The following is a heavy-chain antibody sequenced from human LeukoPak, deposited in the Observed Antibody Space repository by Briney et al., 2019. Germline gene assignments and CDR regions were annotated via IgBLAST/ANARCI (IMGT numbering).Heavy chain of an antibody. V-gene: IGHV3-21*01. CDR1: GFTFSSYS. CDR3: AREEDSSWYYFDY. CDR2: ISSSSSYI. D-gene: IGHD6-13*01. Sequence: GGPLSLSCAASGFTFSSYSMNWVGQAQGKGLEWFSSISSSSSYIYYADSVKGRFTISRDNAKNSLYLQMNSLRAEDTAVYYCAREEDSSWYYFDYWGQGTLVTVSS. J-gene: IGHJ4*02.